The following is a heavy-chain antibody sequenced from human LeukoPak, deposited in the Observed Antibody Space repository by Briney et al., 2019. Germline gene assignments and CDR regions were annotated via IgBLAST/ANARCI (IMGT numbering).Heavy chain of an antibody. D-gene: IGHD3-22*01. V-gene: IGHV3-21*01. J-gene: IGHJ4*02. CDR2: ISSSSSYI. Sequence: GGSRRLSCAASGFTFSSYSMNWVRHAPGKGLEWVSSISSSSSYIYYADSVKGRFTISRDNAKNSLYLQMNSLRAEDTAVYYCARGPYYDSSGYYERPYYFDYWGQGTLVTVSS. CDR1: GFTFSSYS. CDR3: ARGPYYDSSGYYERPYYFDY.